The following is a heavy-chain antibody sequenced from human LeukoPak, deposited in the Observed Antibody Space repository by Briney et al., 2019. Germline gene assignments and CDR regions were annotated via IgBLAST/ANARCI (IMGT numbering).Heavy chain of an antibody. D-gene: IGHD3-22*01. CDR2: IGNDGGGT. CDR1: GFTFSSYA. CDR3: AKGGSGYFADL. J-gene: IGHJ5*02. Sequence: GGSLRLSCAASGFTFSSYAMSWVRQAPGKGLEWVSAIGNDGGGTTYADFVKGRFTISRDDSKNTLFLQMSSLRAEATALYYCAKGGSGYFADLWGQGTLVTVSS. V-gene: IGHV3-23*01.